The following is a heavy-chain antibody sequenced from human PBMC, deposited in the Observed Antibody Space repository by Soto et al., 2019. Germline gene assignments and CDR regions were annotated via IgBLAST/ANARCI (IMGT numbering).Heavy chain of an antibody. Sequence: GGSLRLSCAASGFTFSSYAMSWVRQAPGKGLEWVSAISSSSSTIYYADSVKGRFTISRDNAKNSLYLQMNSLRAEDTAVYYCARTTDQQFDPWGQGTLVTVSS. CDR2: ISSSSSTI. J-gene: IGHJ5*02. CDR1: GFTFSSYA. V-gene: IGHV3-48*01. CDR3: ARTTDQQFDP.